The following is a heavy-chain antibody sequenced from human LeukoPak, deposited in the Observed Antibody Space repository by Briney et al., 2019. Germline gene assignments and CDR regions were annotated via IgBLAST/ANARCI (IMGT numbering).Heavy chain of an antibody. V-gene: IGHV3-74*01. Sequence: GGSLRLSCAASGFPFSVSWMHWFRQVPGKGLMWVSRITTDETTTYADSVRGRFSISRDNAKHTVYLQMNSLRVEDTAVYYCAKDWFVTTDYWGQGILVTVSS. J-gene: IGHJ4*02. CDR1: GFPFSVSW. CDR3: AKDWFVTTDY. D-gene: IGHD1/OR15-1a*01. CDR2: ITTDETTT.